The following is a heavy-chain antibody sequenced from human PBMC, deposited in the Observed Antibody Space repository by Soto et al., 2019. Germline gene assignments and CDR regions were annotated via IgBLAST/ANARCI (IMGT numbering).Heavy chain of an antibody. Sequence: GASVKVSCKASGYTCTSYYMHWVLQAPVEGLEWMGIINPSGGSTSYAQKFQGRVTMTRDTSTSTVYMELSSLRSEDTAVYYCARGVGSGTYHSQSNWFDPWCQTTLVTVSS. D-gene: IGHD3-10*01. CDR3: ARGVGSGTYHSQSNWFDP. CDR2: INPSGGST. J-gene: IGHJ5*02. V-gene: IGHV1-46*01. CDR1: GYTCTSYY.